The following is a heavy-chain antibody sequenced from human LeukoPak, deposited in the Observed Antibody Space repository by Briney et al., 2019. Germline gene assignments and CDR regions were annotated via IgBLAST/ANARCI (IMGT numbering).Heavy chain of an antibody. Sequence: GGSLRLSCEASGFTFNTYSMNWVRQAPGKGLEWVSSIDSSGGYMFYADSLQGRFTISRDNAKNSLYLQMNSLRAEDTAVYYCARDQNTYNSRNRMSSFDIWGQGTMVTVS. CDR3: ARDQNTYNSRNRMSSFDI. CDR2: IDSSGGYM. D-gene: IGHD1-14*01. V-gene: IGHV3-21*01. CDR1: GFTFNTYS. J-gene: IGHJ3*02.